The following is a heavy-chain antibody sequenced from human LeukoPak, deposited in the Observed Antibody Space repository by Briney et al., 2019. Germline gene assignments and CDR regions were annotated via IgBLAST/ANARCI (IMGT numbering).Heavy chain of an antibody. CDR3: AREGYCTNGVCSVYFDY. CDR1: GGTFSSYA. V-gene: IGHV1-69*05. CDR2: IIPIFGTA. Sequence: SVKVSCKASGGTFSSYAISWVRQAPGQGLEWMGGIIPIFGTANYAQKFQGRVTITTDESTSTAYMELSSPRSEDTAVYYCAREGYCTNGVCSVYFDYWGQGTLVTVSS. D-gene: IGHD2-8*01. J-gene: IGHJ4*02.